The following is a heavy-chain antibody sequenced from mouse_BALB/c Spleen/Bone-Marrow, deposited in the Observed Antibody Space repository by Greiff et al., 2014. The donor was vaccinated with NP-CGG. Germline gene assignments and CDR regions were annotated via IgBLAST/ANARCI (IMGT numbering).Heavy chain of an antibody. J-gene: IGHJ1*01. V-gene: IGHV1-20*02. CDR1: GYSFTGYF. Sequence: EVQLQQSGPELVKPGASVKISCKASGYSFTGYFMNWVMQSHGKSLEWIGHINPYNGDTFYNQKFKGKATLTVDKSSSTAHMELRSLASEDSAVYYCAREGGYYYGSSPYFDVWGAGTTVTVSS. CDR3: AREGGYYYGSSPYFDV. D-gene: IGHD1-1*01. CDR2: INPYNGDT.